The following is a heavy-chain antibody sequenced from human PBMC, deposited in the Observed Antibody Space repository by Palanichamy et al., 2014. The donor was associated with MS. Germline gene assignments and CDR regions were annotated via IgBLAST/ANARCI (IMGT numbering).Heavy chain of an antibody. V-gene: IGHV2-5*02. CDR1: GFSLSTSGVG. CDR2: IYWDDDK. J-gene: IGHJ6*03. Sequence: QITLKESGPTLVKPTQTLTLTCTFSGFSLSTSGVGVGWIRQPPGKALEWFALIYWDDDKRYSPSLKSKLTITKDTSKNQVVLTMTNMDPVDTAIYYCAHHYDFWSGPDYYYYYYMDVWGKGTTVTVSS. CDR3: AHHYDFWSGPDYYYYYYMDV. D-gene: IGHD3-3*01.